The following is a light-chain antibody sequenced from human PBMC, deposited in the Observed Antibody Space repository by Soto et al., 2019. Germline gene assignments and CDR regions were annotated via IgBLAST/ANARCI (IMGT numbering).Light chain of an antibody. CDR1: ESLFGF. CDR2: GGS. V-gene: IGKV3-15*01. Sequence: EIVLTQSPATLSVSPGDRVTLSCRASESLFGFLAWYQQKPGQSPRLLIYGGSTRATEIPARFSGSGSATDFTLTISSLQSEDFAVYFCQSYNDWLFASGLGTKLEI. CDR3: QSYNDWLFA. J-gene: IGKJ2*01.